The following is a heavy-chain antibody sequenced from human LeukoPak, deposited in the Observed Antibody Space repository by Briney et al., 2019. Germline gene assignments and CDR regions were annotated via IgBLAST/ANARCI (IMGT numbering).Heavy chain of an antibody. CDR1: GFTFSTYW. CDR2: IKQDGSEI. Sequence: PGGSLRLSCAASGFTFSTYWMHWVRQAPGRGLEWVANIKQDGSEIYYVDSVKGRFTISRDNAKSSLYLQMNSLRVEDTAVYYCVRAMDVWGQGTTVTVSS. CDR3: VRAMDV. V-gene: IGHV3-7*03. J-gene: IGHJ6*02.